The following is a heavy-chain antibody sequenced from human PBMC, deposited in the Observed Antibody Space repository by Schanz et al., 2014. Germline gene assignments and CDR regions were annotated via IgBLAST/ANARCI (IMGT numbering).Heavy chain of an antibody. D-gene: IGHD3-3*01. Sequence: QVQLVQSGAEVKKPGASVRVSCKASGYTFTTYAMSWVRQAPGQGLEWVGWISAYNGNTKYPQKLQGRVTMTTDTSTSTAYMELRSLRSDDTAVYYCARSAGRDFWSGYYTRFDYWGQGTLATVSS. CDR2: ISAYNGNT. CDR3: ARSAGRDFWSGYYTRFDY. J-gene: IGHJ4*02. V-gene: IGHV1-18*01. CDR1: GYTFTTYA.